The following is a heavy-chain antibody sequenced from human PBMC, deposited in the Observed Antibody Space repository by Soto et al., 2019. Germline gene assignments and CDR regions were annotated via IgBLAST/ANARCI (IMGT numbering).Heavy chain of an antibody. V-gene: IGHV4-59*12. CDR2: INHTGST. Sequence: SETLSLTCTVSGASISRYYWSWIRQSPGKGLEWIGYINHTGSTIYNPSLKSRVTISVGTSKNQFSLKLSSVTAADTAVYYCARIFGMDVWGQGTTVTVSS. J-gene: IGHJ6*02. CDR1: GASISRYY. CDR3: ARIFGMDV.